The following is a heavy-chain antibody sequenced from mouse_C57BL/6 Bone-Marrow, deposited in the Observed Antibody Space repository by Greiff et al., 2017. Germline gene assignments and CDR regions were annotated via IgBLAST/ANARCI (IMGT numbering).Heavy chain of an antibody. Sequence: EVKLQESGPGLVKPSQSLSLTCSVTGYSITSGYYWNWIRQFPGNKLEWMGYISYDGSNNYNPSLKNRISITRDTSKNQFFLKLNSVTTEDTATXYCARAAYWGQGTLVTVSA. CDR2: ISYDGSN. J-gene: IGHJ3*01. CDR1: GYSITSGYY. CDR3: ARAAY. V-gene: IGHV3-6*01.